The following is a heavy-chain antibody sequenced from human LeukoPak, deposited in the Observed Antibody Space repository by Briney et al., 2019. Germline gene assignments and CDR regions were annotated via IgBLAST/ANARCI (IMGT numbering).Heavy chain of an antibody. CDR3: ARGSGIAVAGTCFDY. CDR2: TYYRSKWYN. Sequence: SQTLSLTCAISGDSVSSNGAAWNWIRQSPSRGLEWLGRTYYRSKWYNDYAVSVKSRITINPDTSKNQFSLQLNSVTPEDTAVYYCARGSGIAVAGTCFDYWGQGTLVTVSS. D-gene: IGHD6-19*01. V-gene: IGHV6-1*01. CDR1: GDSVSSNGAA. J-gene: IGHJ4*02.